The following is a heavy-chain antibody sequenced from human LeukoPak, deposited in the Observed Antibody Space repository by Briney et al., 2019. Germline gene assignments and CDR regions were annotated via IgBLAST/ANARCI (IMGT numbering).Heavy chain of an antibody. CDR1: GYYISIGYY. Sequence: PAETLSLTCAVSGYYISIGYYWGWIRQPPGNGLEWIASTYHSRSTYYNPSLKSRVTISVDTSKNQFALTLSALTAADTAVYYCARDPGTTVDYWGQGTLVTVSS. V-gene: IGHV4-38-2*02. J-gene: IGHJ4*02. CDR2: TYHSRST. D-gene: IGHD4-17*01. CDR3: ARDPGTTVDY.